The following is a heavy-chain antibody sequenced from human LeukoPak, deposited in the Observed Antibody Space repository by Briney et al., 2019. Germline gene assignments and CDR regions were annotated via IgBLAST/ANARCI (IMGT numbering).Heavy chain of an antibody. CDR1: GLTLSSYW. D-gene: IGHD3-10*01. V-gene: IGHV3-11*03. CDR2: ISSSSSYT. CDR3: ARAGKDYYDSGSYSNLFDY. J-gene: IGHJ4*02. Sequence: GGSLRLSCVASGLTLSSYWMSWVRQAPGKGLEWVSYISSSSSYTNYADSVKGRFTISRDNAKNSLYLQMNSLRAEDTAVYYCARAGKDYYDSGSYSNLFDYWGQGTLVTASS.